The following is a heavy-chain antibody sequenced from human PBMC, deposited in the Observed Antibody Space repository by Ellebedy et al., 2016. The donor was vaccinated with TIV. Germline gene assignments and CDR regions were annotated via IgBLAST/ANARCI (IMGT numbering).Heavy chain of an antibody. V-gene: IGHV3-23*01. D-gene: IGHD3-10*01. CDR3: AKDLGYGSIV. CDR1: GFTFSVYA. J-gene: IGHJ4*02. Sequence: GESLKISXAASGFTFSVYAMTWVRQATGKGLEWVSGVSGNGGSTYYADSVKGRFTISRDNFKSTLYLQMNSLRDEDAAVYYCAKDLGYGSIVWGQGTQVTVSS. CDR2: VSGNGGST.